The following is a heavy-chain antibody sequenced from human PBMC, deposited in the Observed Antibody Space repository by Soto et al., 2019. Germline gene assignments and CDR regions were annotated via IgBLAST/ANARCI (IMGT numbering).Heavy chain of an antibody. CDR1: GGSISGHY. CDR2: IFYTGST. V-gene: IGHV4-59*11. CDR3: ARVGSSGWSPDY. Sequence: SETLSLTCTVSGGSISGHYWIWIRQSPGKGLEWIGYIFYTGSTNYNPSLKSRVTLSVDTSKNQFSLRLSPVTAADTAVYYCARVGSSGWSPDYWGQGTLVTVSS. D-gene: IGHD6-19*01. J-gene: IGHJ4*02.